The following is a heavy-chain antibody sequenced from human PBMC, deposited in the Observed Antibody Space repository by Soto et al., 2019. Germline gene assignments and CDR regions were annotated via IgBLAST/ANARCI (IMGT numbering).Heavy chain of an antibody. V-gene: IGHV1-2*02. Sequence: ASVQVSCTASEHTFIGYYMHWVRRAPGQGLQWMGWINPNSGATSYAQKFQGRVTMTRDTSINTVYMELSSVKYDDTAEYDCVRGTRTTCYNDFYF. CDR1: EHTFIGYY. CDR3: VRGTRTTCYNDFYF. J-gene: IGHJ2*01. CDR2: INPNSGAT. D-gene: IGHD2-2*02.